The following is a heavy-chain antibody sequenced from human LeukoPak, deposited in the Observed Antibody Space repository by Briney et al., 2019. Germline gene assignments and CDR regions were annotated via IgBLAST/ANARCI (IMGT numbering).Heavy chain of an antibody. Sequence: AGGSLRLSCAASGFTFSSYGMHWVRQAPGKGLEWVAFIRYDGSNKYYADSVKGRFTISRDNSKNTLYLQMNSLRAEDTAVYYCARAAGGVATIVLDYWGQGTLVTVSS. V-gene: IGHV3-30*02. CDR2: IRYDGSNK. D-gene: IGHD5-12*01. CDR1: GFTFSSYG. CDR3: ARAAGGVATIVLDY. J-gene: IGHJ4*02.